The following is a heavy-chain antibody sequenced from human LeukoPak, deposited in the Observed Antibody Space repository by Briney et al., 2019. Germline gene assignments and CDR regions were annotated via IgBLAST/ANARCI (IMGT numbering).Heavy chain of an antibody. CDR3: ARDWGSTIPYYMDV. CDR1: GFTFSSYA. J-gene: IGHJ6*03. V-gene: IGHV3-48*04. D-gene: IGHD1-26*01. CDR2: ISSSSSTI. Sequence: GGSLRLSCAASGFTFSSYAMNWVRQAPGKGLEWVSYISSSSSTIYYADSVKGRFTISRDNAKNSPYLQMNSLRAEDTAVYYCARDWGSTIPYYMDVWGKGTTVTVSS.